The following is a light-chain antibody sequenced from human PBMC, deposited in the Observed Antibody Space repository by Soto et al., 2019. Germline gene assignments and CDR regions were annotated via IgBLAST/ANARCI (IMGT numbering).Light chain of an antibody. CDR1: SSDIGLYNY. CDR2: EVN. CDR3: SSISTTSTHIV. Sequence: LSQPASMSGSPGQSITIPCTGASSDIGLYNYVSWYQHHPGKAPKLLISEVNVRPSGLSDRFSAPKAGNTASLTISGLQPEDEAYYYCSSISTTSTHIVFGSGTKVTV. J-gene: IGLJ1*01. V-gene: IGLV2-14*01.